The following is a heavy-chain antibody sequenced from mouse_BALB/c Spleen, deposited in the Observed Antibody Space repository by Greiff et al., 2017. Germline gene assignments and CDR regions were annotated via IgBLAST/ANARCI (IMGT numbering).Heavy chain of an antibody. D-gene: IGHD2-2*01. J-gene: IGHJ2*01. CDR1: GYAFSSYW. V-gene: IGHV1-80*01. CDR2: IYPGDGDT. CDR3: ARYGYDTYYFDY. Sequence: QVQLQQSGAELVRPGSSVKISCKASGYAFSSYWMNWVKQRPGQGLEWIGQIYPGDGDTNYNGKFKGKATLTADKSSSTAYMQLSSLTSEDSAVYFCARYGYDTYYFDYWGQGTTLTVSS.